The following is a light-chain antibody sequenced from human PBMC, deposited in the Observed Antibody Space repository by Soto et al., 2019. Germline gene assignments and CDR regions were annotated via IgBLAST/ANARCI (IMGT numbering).Light chain of an antibody. V-gene: IGKV3D-15*01. CDR1: QSVSNK. CDR3: QRYNNWPLT. J-gene: IGKJ4*01. Sequence: EIVLTQSPATLSVSPGERVTLSCRASQSVSNKLAWYQQKPGQAPRLLISDTSTRATGIPARFSGSGSGTEFTLTVSSLQSEDFALYYCQRYNNWPLTFGGGTKVDIK. CDR2: DTS.